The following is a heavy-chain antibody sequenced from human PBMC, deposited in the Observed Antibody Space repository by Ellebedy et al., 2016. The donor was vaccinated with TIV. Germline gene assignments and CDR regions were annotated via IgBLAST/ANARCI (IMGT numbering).Heavy chain of an antibody. J-gene: IGHJ4*02. V-gene: IGHV3-7*03. D-gene: IGHD2-2*03. CDR3: AKDAGWHGWTNDY. Sequence: GESLKISXAASGFTFSTYWMTWIRQAPGKGLAWVANLKHDGSEEYYADSVKGRFTISRDNAKNSLFLHMNSLRAEDTAVYYCAKDAGWHGWTNDYWGQGTLVTVSS. CDR2: LKHDGSEE. CDR1: GFTFSTYW.